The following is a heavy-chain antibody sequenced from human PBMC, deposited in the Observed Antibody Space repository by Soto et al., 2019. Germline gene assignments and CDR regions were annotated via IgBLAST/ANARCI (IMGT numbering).Heavy chain of an antibody. V-gene: IGHV2-5*02. J-gene: IGHJ4*02. D-gene: IGHD2-8*02. CDR3: ARFLTATGGHFDS. CDR2: IFWDDDK. Sequence: SGPTLVNPTQTLTLTCSFSGFSLTTSGVGVGWVRQSPEKALEWLALIFWDDDKRYSPSLRSRLTIAKDTSNNQVVLTLTNVEPVDTATYYCARFLTATGGHFDSWGQGALVTVSS. CDR1: GFSLTTSGVG.